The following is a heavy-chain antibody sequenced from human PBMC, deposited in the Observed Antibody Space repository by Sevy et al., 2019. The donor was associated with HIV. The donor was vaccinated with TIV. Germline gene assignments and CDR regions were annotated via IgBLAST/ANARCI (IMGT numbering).Heavy chain of an antibody. CDR2: IAGTTSHI. J-gene: IGHJ4*02. CDR3: VRDDSYAFDF. CDR1: GFTFSYFS. D-gene: IGHD2-8*01. Sequence: GESLKISCAASGFTFSYFSLNWVRQAPGKGLEWIAYIAGTTSHIYYSGSVKGRVTISRDNAKNSVYLQKSSLRAEDTAIYYCVRDDSYAFDFWGQGALVTVSS. V-gene: IGHV3-48*01.